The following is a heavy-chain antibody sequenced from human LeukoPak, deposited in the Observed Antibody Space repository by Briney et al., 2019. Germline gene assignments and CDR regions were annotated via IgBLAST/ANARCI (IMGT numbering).Heavy chain of an antibody. D-gene: IGHD1-14*01. V-gene: IGHV4-34*01. Sequence: SETLSLTCAVYGGSFSGYYWSWIRQPPGKGLEWIGEINRSGSTNYNPSLKSRVTISVDTSKNQFSLKLSSVTAADTAVYYCAGLIRPGWFDPWGQGTLVTVSS. CDR1: GGSFSGYY. CDR2: INRSGST. J-gene: IGHJ5*02. CDR3: AGLIRPGWFDP.